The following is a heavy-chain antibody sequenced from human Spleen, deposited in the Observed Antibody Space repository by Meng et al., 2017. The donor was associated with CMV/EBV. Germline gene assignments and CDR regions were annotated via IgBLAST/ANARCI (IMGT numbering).Heavy chain of an antibody. CDR3: ARDKVAGGYCSTTTCPQIFTY. CDR2: ISVHNGNT. D-gene: IGHD2-2*01. V-gene: IGHV1-18*01. J-gene: IGHJ4*02. CDR1: GYTFTSYG. Sequence: ASVKVSCKASGYTFTSYGISWVRQAPGQGLEWMGWISVHNGNTNYAQKFQGRVSMTADTSTNTAYMELRSLRSDDTAVYYCARDKVAGGYCSTTTCPQIFTYWGQGTLVTVSS.